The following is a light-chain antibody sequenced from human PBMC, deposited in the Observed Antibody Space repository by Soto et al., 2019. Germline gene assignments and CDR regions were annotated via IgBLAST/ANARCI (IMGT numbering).Light chain of an antibody. CDR3: QQSYRTPLT. J-gene: IGKJ4*01. CDR1: QSITSH. V-gene: IGKV1-39*01. CDR2: AAS. Sequence: DIQMTQSPSSLSASVGDRVTITCRASQSITSHLNWYQQKPGKAPKLLIYAASSLQSGVPSRFSGSGSGTDFTLTISSLHPEDFATYYCQQSYRTPLTFGGGTKVETK.